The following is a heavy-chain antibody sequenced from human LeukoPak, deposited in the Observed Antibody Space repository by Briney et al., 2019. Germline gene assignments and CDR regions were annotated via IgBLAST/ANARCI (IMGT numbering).Heavy chain of an antibody. CDR2: MNPNSGNT. V-gene: IGHV1-8*03. D-gene: IGHD2-2*02. Sequence: ASVKVSCKASGYTFTSYDINWVRQATGQGLEWMGWMNPNSGNTGYAQKFQGRVTITRNTSISTAYMELSSLRSEDTAVYYCARLYCSSTSCYNHYYYYMDVWGKGTTVTVPS. CDR1: GYTFTSYD. CDR3: ARLYCSSTSCYNHYYYYMDV. J-gene: IGHJ6*03.